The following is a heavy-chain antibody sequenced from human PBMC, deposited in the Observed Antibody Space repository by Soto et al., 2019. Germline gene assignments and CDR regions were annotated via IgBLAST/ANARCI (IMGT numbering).Heavy chain of an antibody. J-gene: IGHJ3*02. D-gene: IGHD2-8*01. Sequence: ASVKVSCKASGYTFTIYGISWVRQAPGEGLEWMGWISAYNGNTNYAQKLQGRVTMTTDTSTSTAYMELRSLRSDDTAVYYCAGRRYCTNGVCYTAFDIWGQGTMVTVSS. CDR3: AGRRYCTNGVCYTAFDI. CDR1: GYTFTIYG. V-gene: IGHV1-18*01. CDR2: ISAYNGNT.